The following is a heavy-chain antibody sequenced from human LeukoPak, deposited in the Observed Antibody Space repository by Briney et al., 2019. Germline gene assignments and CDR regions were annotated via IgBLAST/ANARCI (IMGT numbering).Heavy chain of an antibody. Sequence: GGSLRLSCAASGFTFSSYAMSWVRQAPGKGLEWVATISGSGVMTYYADSVKGRFTVSGDSSKNTVYLQMSSLTAADTAVYYCAKDRSIGTYYTFDHWGQGTLVTVSS. CDR2: ISGSGVMT. CDR3: AKDRSIGTYYTFDH. V-gene: IGHV3-23*01. CDR1: GFTFSSYA. D-gene: IGHD1-26*01. J-gene: IGHJ4*02.